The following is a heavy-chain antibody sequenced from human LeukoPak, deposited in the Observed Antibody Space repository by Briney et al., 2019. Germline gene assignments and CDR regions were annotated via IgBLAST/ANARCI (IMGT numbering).Heavy chain of an antibody. CDR2: INSDGSRT. D-gene: IGHD2-21*02. V-gene: IGHV3-74*01. Sequence: PGGSLRLSCAASGFTFSSYWMHWVRQAPGKGLVWVSRINSDGSRTSYADSVKGRFTISRDNAKNTMYPQMNSLRAEDTAVYYCARLMVTAWYEAFDIWGQGTKVTVSS. CDR1: GFTFSSYW. CDR3: ARLMVTAWYEAFDI. J-gene: IGHJ3*02.